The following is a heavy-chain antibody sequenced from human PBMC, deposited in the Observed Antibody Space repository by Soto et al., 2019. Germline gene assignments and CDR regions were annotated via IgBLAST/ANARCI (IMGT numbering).Heavy chain of an antibody. D-gene: IGHD6-19*01. CDR1: GVSISSGGYY. CDR2: IYYSGST. V-gene: IGHV4-31*03. Sequence: TLSLTCTVSGVSISSGGYYWSWIRQHPGKGLEWIGYIYYSGSTYYNPSLKSRVTISVDTSKNQFSLKLSSVTAADTAVYYCARLEDDSSGWYGVDYWGQGTLVSVSS. CDR3: ARLEDDSSGWYGVDY. J-gene: IGHJ4*02.